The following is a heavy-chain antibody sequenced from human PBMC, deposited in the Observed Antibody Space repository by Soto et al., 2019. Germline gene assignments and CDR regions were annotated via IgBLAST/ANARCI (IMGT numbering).Heavy chain of an antibody. V-gene: IGHV3-53*01. J-gene: IGHJ6*02. CDR1: GFIVSSNY. CDR2: IYSGGNT. CDR3: ARDDYGLDV. Sequence: VGSLRLSCAASGFIVSSNYMSWVRQAPGKGLEWVSVIYSGGNTYYADSVKGRFTISRDSSKNTLYLQMNSLTAEDTAVYYCARDDYGLDVWGQGTTVTVSS.